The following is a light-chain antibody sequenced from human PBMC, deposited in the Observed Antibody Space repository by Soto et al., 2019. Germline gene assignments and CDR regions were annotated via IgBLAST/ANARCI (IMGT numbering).Light chain of an antibody. CDR2: WAS. CDR1: QSVLYSSNNNNY. CDR3: HQFYSTPYT. Sequence: DIVMTQSPDSLAVSLGERATINCKSSQSVLYSSNNNNYLAWYQQKPGQPPRLLIYWASTREFGVPDRFSGSGSGTDFTLTISSLQAEDVAVYYCHQFYSTPYTFGQGTKLEIK. V-gene: IGKV4-1*01. J-gene: IGKJ2*01.